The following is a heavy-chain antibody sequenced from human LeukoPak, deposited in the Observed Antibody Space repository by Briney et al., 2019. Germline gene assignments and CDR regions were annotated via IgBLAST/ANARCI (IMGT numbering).Heavy chain of an antibody. Sequence: PGGSLRLSCAASGFTFSSYAMHWVRQAPGKGLEWVAVISYDGSNKYYADSVKGRFTISRDNSKNTLYLQMNSLRAEYTAVYYCARITGTTTDPNWGQGTLVTVSS. D-gene: IGHD1-7*01. CDR1: GFTFSSYA. V-gene: IGHV3-30*01. CDR2: ISYDGSNK. J-gene: IGHJ4*02. CDR3: ARITGTTTDPN.